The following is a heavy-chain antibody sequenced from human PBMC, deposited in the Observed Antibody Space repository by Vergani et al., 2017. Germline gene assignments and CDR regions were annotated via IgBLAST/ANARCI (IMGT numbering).Heavy chain of an antibody. D-gene: IGHD2-2*01. Sequence: QVQLVQSGAEVKKPGASVKVSCKASGYTFTSYGISWVRQAPGQGLEWMGWISAYNGNTNYAQKFQGRVTMTRDTSISTAYMELSRLRSDDTAVYYCARDRYCSSTSCYETNWFDPWGQGTLVTVSS. J-gene: IGHJ5*02. V-gene: IGHV1-18*04. CDR3: ARDRYCSSTSCYETNWFDP. CDR1: GYTFTSYG. CDR2: ISAYNGNT.